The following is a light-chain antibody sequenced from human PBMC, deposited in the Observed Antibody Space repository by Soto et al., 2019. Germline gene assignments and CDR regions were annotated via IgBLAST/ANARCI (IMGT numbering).Light chain of an antibody. CDR2: AAS. Sequence: DIQMTQSPSSLSASVGDRVTITCRASQSISSYLNWYQQKPGKAPKLLIYAASSLQSGVPSRFSGSESGTDFTLTISSLQPEDFATYFCQQSYNTPTFGQGTKVEIK. J-gene: IGKJ1*01. CDR1: QSISSY. CDR3: QQSYNTPT. V-gene: IGKV1-39*01.